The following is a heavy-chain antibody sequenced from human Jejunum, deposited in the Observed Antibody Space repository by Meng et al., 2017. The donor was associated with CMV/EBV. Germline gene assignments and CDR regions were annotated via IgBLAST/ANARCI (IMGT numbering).Heavy chain of an antibody. V-gene: IGHV3-15*01. Sequence: SGFTLTNAWMSWVRQDPGKGLEWVGRIKSKTDGGTTDYAAPVKGRFTISRDDSKNTLYLQMNSLRTEDTAVYYCTPMVSSGWYGPFDYWGQGTLVTVSS. CDR2: IKSKTDGGTT. CDR3: TPMVSSGWYGPFDY. D-gene: IGHD6-19*01. J-gene: IGHJ4*02. CDR1: GFTLTNAW.